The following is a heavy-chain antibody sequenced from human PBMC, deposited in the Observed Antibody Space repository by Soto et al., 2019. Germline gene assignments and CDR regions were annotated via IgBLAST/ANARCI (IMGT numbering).Heavy chain of an antibody. J-gene: IGHJ4*02. CDR2: IKTDGSSA. V-gene: IGHV3-74*01. CDR3: ARGLYGDPVGYDH. D-gene: IGHD4-17*01. Sequence: GGSLRLSCAASGFAFSVYYMHWIRQVPGKGLFRVCRIKTDGSSADYADSVKGRFTISRDNAKNTLSLLMNSLTVEDTAVYYCARGLYGDPVGYDHWGQGALVTVSS. CDR1: GFAFSVYY.